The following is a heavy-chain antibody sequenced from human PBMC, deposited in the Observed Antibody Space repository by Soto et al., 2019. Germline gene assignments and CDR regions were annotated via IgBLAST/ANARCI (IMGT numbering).Heavy chain of an antibody. Sequence: EVQLLESGGGLVQPGGSLRLSCAASGFTFSSYAMSWVRQAPGKGLEWVSAISGSGGSTYYADSVKGRFTISRDNSKNTLYLQMNSLRAEDTAVYYCAKDHGYSSSWYSPFDYWGQGTLVTVSS. V-gene: IGHV3-23*01. CDR2: ISGSGGST. D-gene: IGHD6-13*01. CDR1: GFTFSSYA. J-gene: IGHJ4*02. CDR3: AKDHGYSSSWYSPFDY.